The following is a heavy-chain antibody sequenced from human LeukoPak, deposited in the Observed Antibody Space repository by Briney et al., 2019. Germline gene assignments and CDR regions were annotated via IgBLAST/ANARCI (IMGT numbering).Heavy chain of an antibody. CDR2: INGESEK. CDR3: ARDYLDSSGAHYDY. D-gene: IGHD3-22*01. J-gene: IGHJ4*02. CDR1: GFTFSSYW. V-gene: IGHV3-7*01. Sequence: GGSLRLSCAASGFTFSSYWMSWVRQAPGKGLECVANINGESEKRYVDSVKGRLTISRDNAKNSLYLQMNSLRVEDTAIYYCARDYLDSSGAHYDYWGQGTLVTVSS.